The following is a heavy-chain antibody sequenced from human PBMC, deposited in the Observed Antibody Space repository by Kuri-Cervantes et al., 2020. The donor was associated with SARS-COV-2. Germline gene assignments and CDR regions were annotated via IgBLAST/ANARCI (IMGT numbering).Heavy chain of an antibody. Sequence: GGSLRLSCAASGFTFSAFTISWVRQAPGKGLEWVSSISSTSVFKYYADSVKGRFTISRDNSKNTLYLQMNSLRAEDTAVYYCARDGGLAAAGKFDYWGQGTLVTVSS. CDR3: ARDGGLAAAGKFDY. J-gene: IGHJ4*02. CDR2: ISSTSVFK. V-gene: IGHV3-21*01. CDR1: GFTFSAFT. D-gene: IGHD6-13*01.